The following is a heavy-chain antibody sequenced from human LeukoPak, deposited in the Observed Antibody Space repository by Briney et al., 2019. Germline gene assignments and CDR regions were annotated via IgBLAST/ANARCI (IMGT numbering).Heavy chain of an antibody. CDR2: INPNSGGT. V-gene: IGHV1-2*06. CDR1: GYTFTSYY. Sequence: ASVKVSCKASGYTFTSYYMHWVRQAPGQGLEWMGRINPNSGGTNYAQKFQGRVTMTRDTSISTAYMELSRLRSDDTAVYYCARATGTYCSGGSCFNWFDPWGQGTLVTVSS. J-gene: IGHJ5*02. CDR3: ARATGTYCSGGSCFNWFDP. D-gene: IGHD2-15*01.